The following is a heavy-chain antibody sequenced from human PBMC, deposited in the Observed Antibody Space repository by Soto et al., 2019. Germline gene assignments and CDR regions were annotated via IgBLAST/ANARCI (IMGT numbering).Heavy chain of an antibody. J-gene: IGHJ1*01. CDR1: GAFISDFS. CDR2: ITVNGNT. V-gene: IGHV4-4*07. CDR3: ARESGENWTYEAH. Sequence: QVQQLESGPGLVKPWDTLSLTCTVSGAFISDFSWSWIRQPAGKGLEWIGRITVNGNTQYNPSFRSRVTMSMDTSRNQFSLNLQSATAADTALYYCARESGENWTYEAHWGQGTLVTVSS. D-gene: IGHD1-7*01.